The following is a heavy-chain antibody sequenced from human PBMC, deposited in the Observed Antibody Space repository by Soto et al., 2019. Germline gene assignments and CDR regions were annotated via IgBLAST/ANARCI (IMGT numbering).Heavy chain of an antibody. Sequence: GGSLRLSCAASGFTFSSYSMNWVRQAPGKGLEWVSYISSSSFTIYYADSVKGRFTISRDSAQNSLYLQMNSLRDEDTAVYYCARLYCSGGRRPEFDYWGQGTLVTVSS. CDR3: ARLYCSGGRRPEFDY. V-gene: IGHV3-48*02. CDR2: ISSSSFTI. J-gene: IGHJ4*02. CDR1: GFTFSSYS. D-gene: IGHD2-15*01.